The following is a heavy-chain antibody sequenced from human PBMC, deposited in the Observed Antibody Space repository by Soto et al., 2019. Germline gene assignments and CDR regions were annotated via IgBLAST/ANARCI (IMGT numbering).Heavy chain of an antibody. CDR1: GFTFSDYY. CDR2: IHSSGTTL. J-gene: IGHJ4*02. Sequence: GGSLRLSCVASGFTFSDYYMSWVRQAPGKGLEWVSYIHSSGTTLYYADSVKGRFTISRDNAKNSLYLQMNSLRAEDTAVYYCARDPDTSSKIDYWGQGTLVTVSS. CDR3: ARDPDTSSKIDY. V-gene: IGHV3-11*01. D-gene: IGHD2-2*01.